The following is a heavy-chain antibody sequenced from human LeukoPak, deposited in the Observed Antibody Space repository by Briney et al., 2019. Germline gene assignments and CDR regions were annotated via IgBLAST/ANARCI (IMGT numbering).Heavy chain of an antibody. CDR2: INPNSGGT. CDR1: GYTFTGYY. V-gene: IGHV1-2*02. D-gene: IGHD3-22*01. J-gene: IGHJ4*02. CDR3: ATFYLLSSGYYNY. Sequence: GASVKVSCKASGYTFTGYYMHWVRQAPGQGLEWMGWINPNSGGTNYAQKFQGRVTMTRDTSISTAYMELSRLRSDDTAVYYCATFYLLSSGYYNYWGQGTLVTVSS.